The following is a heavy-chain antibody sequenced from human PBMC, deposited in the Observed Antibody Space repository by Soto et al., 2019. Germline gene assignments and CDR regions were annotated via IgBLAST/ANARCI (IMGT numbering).Heavy chain of an antibody. J-gene: IGHJ1*01. CDR1: GGTFSSYA. Sequence: QVQLVQSGAEVKKPGSSVEVSCKASGGTFSSYAISWVRQAPGQGLEWMGGIIPIFGTANYAQKFQGRVTITADESTSTAYMELSSLRSEDTAVYYCARGYCSGGSCVAEYFQHWGQGTLVTVSS. CDR2: IIPIFGTA. D-gene: IGHD2-15*01. CDR3: ARGYCSGGSCVAEYFQH. V-gene: IGHV1-69*01.